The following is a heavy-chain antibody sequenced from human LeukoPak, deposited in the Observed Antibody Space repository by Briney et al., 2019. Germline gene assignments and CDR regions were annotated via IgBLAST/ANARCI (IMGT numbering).Heavy chain of an antibody. V-gene: IGHV1-18*01. CDR3: ARDAGPIAVAEDNWFDP. J-gene: IGHJ5*02. CDR1: GYTFTSYG. CDR2: ISAYNGDT. Sequence: ASVKVSCKASGYTFTSYGISWVRQAPGQGLEWMGWISAYNGDTNYAQKLQGRVTMTTDTSTSTAYMELRSLRSDDTAVYYCARDAGPIAVAEDNWFDPWGQGTLVTVSS. D-gene: IGHD6-19*01.